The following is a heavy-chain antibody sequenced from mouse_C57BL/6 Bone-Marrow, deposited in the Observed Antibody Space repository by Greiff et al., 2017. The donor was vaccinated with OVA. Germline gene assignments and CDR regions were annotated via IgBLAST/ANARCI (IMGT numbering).Heavy chain of an antibody. CDR3: ARHARSSYAMDY. CDR2: FYPGSGSI. CDR1: GYTFTAST. Sequence: VKLVESRAELVKPGASVKLSCKASGYTFTASTIHWVKQRSGQGLEWIGWFYPGSGSIKCNETFKDKATLTADKSSSTVYMELSRLTSEDSAVYFCARHARSSYAMDYWGQGTSVTVSS. J-gene: IGHJ4*01. V-gene: IGHV1-62-2*01. D-gene: IGHD6-1*01.